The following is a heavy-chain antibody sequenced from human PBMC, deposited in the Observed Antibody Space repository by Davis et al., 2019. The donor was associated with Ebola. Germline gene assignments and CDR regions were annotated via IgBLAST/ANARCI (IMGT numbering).Heavy chain of an antibody. CDR1: GGSISSYY. CDR2: IYYSGST. CDR3: ARFGYSYAKGAFDI. J-gene: IGHJ3*02. V-gene: IGHV4-59*06. D-gene: IGHD5-18*01. Sequence: MPSETLSLTCTVSGGSISSYYWSWIRQPPGKGLEWIGYIYYSGSTYYNPSLKSRVTISVDTSKNQFSLKLSSVTAADTAVYYCARFGYSYAKGAFDIWGQGTTVTVSS.